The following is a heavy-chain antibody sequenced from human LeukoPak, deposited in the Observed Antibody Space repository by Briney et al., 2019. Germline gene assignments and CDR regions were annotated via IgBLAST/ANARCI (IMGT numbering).Heavy chain of an antibody. Sequence: ASVKVSCKASGYTFNDFYMHWVRQAPGEGLEWMGWTNPNGGGTNYAQKFQGRVTMTRDTSINTAYMELRRLRYDDTAVYYCARQSNYYYIDVWGKGTTVTVSS. CDR3: ARQSNYYYIDV. CDR2: TNPNGGGT. J-gene: IGHJ6*03. V-gene: IGHV1-2*02. CDR1: GYTFNDFY.